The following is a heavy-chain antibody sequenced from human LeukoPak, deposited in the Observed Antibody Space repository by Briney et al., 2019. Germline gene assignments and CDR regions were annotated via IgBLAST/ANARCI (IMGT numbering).Heavy chain of an antibody. J-gene: IGHJ4*02. Sequence: ASVKVSCKASGYTFTGYYMHWVRQAPGQGLEWMGWINPNSGGTNYAQKFKGRVTMTRDTSISTAYMELSRLRSDDTAVYYCARGGTTYYYGSGSYYNALASYWGQGTLVTVSS. CDR2: INPNSGGT. CDR3: ARGGTTYYYGSGSYYNALASY. V-gene: IGHV1-2*02. CDR1: GYTFTGYY. D-gene: IGHD3-10*01.